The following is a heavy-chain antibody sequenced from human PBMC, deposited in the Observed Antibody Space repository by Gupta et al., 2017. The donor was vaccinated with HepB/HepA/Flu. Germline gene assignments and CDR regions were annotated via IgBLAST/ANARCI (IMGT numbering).Heavy chain of an antibody. CDR1: GFTFSSYA. J-gene: IGHJ6*02. CDR2: ISGSGGST. CDR3: AKAASIVATIDYGMDV. D-gene: IGHD5-12*01. Sequence: EVQLLESGGGLVQPGGSLRLSCAASGFTFSSYAMSWVRQAPGKGLEWVSAISGSGGSTYYADSVKGRFTISRDNSKNTLYLQMNSLRAEDTAVYYCAKAASIVATIDYGMDVWGQGTTVTVSS. V-gene: IGHV3-23*01.